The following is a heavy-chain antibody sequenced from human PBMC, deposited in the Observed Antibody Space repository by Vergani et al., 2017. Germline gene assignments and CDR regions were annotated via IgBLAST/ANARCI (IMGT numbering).Heavy chain of an antibody. CDR1: GAPSNPYY. CDR3: ARVMYRDEASTGYRLEGMDI. V-gene: IGHV4-59*13. Sequence: QVQLEESGPELLRPSETLSLPCPVLGAPSNPYYWSWIRHPPGRGLEWIGYFYSTGSTNSNPSLNSRVTMSVDTSKNQFSLKLRSVTAADTAVYFCARVMYRDEASTGYRLEGMDIWGQGTTVTISS. CDR2: FYSTGST. J-gene: IGHJ6*02. D-gene: IGHD3-9*01.